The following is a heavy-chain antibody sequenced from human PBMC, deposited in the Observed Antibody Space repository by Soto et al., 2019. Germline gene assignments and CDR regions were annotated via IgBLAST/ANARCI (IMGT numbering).Heavy chain of an antibody. CDR1: GGTFSSYT. CDR2: IIPILGIA. CDR3: AREYSSSWYGYYYYCYGMDV. D-gene: IGHD6-13*01. Sequence: QVQLVQSGAEVKKPGSSVKVSCKASGGTFSSYTISWVRQAPGQGLEWMGRIIPILGIANYAQKFQGRVTSTADKSXXTXYXXLSSLRSEDTAVYYCAREYSSSWYGYYYYCYGMDVWGQGTTVTVSS. V-gene: IGHV1-69*08. J-gene: IGHJ6*02.